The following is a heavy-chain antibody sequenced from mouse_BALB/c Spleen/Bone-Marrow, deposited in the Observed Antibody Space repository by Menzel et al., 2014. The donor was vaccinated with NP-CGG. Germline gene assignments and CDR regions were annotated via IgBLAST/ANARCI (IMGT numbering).Heavy chain of an antibody. CDR3: ARYGNGLMDY. CDR1: GFNIKDTY. Sequence: VQLQQSGAELVKPGASVKLSCTASGFNIKDTYMHWVKQRPEQGLEWIGRIDTANGNTKYDPKFQGKATITADTSSNSAYLQLSSLTSEDTAVYYCARYGNGLMDYWGQGTSVTVSS. D-gene: IGHD2-1*01. J-gene: IGHJ4*01. CDR2: IDTANGNT. V-gene: IGHV14-3*02.